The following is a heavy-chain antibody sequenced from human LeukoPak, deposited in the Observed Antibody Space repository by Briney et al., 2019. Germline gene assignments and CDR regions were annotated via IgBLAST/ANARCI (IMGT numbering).Heavy chain of an antibody. CDR2: ISAGGGST. Sequence: QPGGSLRLSCAASGFTFSNYAMNWVRQAPGKGLEWVSAISAGGGSTYYADSVKGRFTISRDNSKNTLYLQMNSLRAEDTAVYYCAKDRTLSGRKYYFDYWGQGTLVTVSS. CDR3: AKDRTLSGRKYYFDY. V-gene: IGHV3-23*01. D-gene: IGHD1-26*01. CDR1: GFTFSNYA. J-gene: IGHJ4*02.